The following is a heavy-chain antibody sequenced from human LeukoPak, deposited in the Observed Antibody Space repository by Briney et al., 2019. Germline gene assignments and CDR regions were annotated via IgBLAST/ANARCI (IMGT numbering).Heavy chain of an antibody. CDR1: GFSFSNYA. V-gene: IGHV3-23*01. CDR2: ISGSGGRT. CDR3: ERTSGGSAYRFDY. J-gene: IGHJ4*02. Sequence: PGGSLRLSCVASGFSFSNYAMTWVRQAPGEGLGWVSRISGSGGRTYYADSVRGPFTISREKFKNTLDLQMSSLGGQETPLYYTERTSGGSAYRFDYWGEGGLVTVSS. D-gene: IGHD2-15*01.